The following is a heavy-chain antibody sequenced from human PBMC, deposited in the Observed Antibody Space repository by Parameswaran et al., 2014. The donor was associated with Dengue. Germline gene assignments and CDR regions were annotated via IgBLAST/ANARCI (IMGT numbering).Heavy chain of an antibody. J-gene: IGHJ4*02. CDR1: GGSISSSSYY. V-gene: IGHV4-39*01. CDR2: IYYSGST. Sequence: GSLRLSCTVSGGSISSSSYYWGWIRQPPGKGLEWIGSIYYSGSTYYTPSLKSRVTISVDTSKNQFSLKLSSVTAADTAVYYCAGQAYCSGGTCYFDYWGQGTLVTVSS. D-gene: IGHD2-15*01. CDR3: AGQAYCSGGTCYFDY.